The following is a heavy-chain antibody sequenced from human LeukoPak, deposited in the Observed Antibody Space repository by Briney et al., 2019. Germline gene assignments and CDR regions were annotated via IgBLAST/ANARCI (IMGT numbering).Heavy chain of an antibody. J-gene: IGHJ4*02. CDR3: ANVVGDCSSTTCYDY. D-gene: IGHD2-2*01. CDR2: ISGSGGST. Sequence: PGGSLRLSCAASGFTFSSYAMSWVRQAPGKGLEWVSTISGSGGSTYYADSVKGRFTISRDSSKNTMYLQMNSLRAEDTAVYYCANVVGDCSSTTCYDYWGQGTLVTVSS. CDR1: GFTFSSYA. V-gene: IGHV3-23*01.